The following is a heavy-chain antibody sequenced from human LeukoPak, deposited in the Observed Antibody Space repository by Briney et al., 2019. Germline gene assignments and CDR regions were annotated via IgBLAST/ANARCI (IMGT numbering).Heavy chain of an antibody. CDR2: IKRDGRVT. J-gene: IGHJ5*02. Sequence: GGSLRLSCGASGFTPGSYLMSLVRQPPGKGLEWVGNIKRDGRVTNYVDSVKGRFTISRDNAKTPVSLQMNSLSAEDTAVYYCAEVHPVTLNWFDPWGQGTLVTVSS. CDR3: AEVHPVTLNWFDP. CDR1: GFTPGSYL. V-gene: IGHV3-7*03. D-gene: IGHD4-17*01.